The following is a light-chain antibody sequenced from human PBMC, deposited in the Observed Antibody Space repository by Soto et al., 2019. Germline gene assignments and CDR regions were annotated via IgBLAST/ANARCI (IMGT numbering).Light chain of an antibody. J-gene: IGLJ1*01. V-gene: IGLV2-14*01. Sequence: QSALTQPASVSGSPGQSITISCTGTTSDVGGYNYVSWYQQHPGKAPKLMIYGVSIRPSGASDRFSGSKSGNTASLTISGLQAEDEADYYCRSYTSSRTYVFGTGTKLTVL. CDR1: TSDVGGYNY. CDR2: GVS. CDR3: RSYTSSRTYV.